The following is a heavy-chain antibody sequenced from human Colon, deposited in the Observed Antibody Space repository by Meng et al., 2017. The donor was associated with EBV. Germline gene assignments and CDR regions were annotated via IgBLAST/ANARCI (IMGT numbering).Heavy chain of an antibody. J-gene: IGHJ4*02. D-gene: IGHD4-17*01. CDR1: GGSITSSDFV. CDR3: ARDGNKDGDSDY. CDR2: IDYTGSP. Sequence: PQDAGPELVTSSETLSLTCTVSGGSITSSDFVWGWIRQPPGKGLEWIGNIDYTGSPSYNPSLKSRVTISLDTSKNQFSLKLSSVTAADTAVYFCARDGNKDGDSDYWGQGTLVTVFS. V-gene: IGHV4-39*07.